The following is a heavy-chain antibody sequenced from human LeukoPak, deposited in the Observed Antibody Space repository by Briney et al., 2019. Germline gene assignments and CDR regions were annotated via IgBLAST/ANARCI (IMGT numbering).Heavy chain of an antibody. CDR1: RFTFSSHW. D-gene: IGHD2-2*01. Sequence: GGSLRLSCVVSRFTFSSHWMSWVRQAPGKGLEWVGNINQDGSEKYYVDSAKGRFTISRDNAKNSLYLQMNSLRAEDTAVYYCARSPVEVDGFDIWGQGTMVTVSS. V-gene: IGHV3-7*04. J-gene: IGHJ3*02. CDR3: ARSPVEVDGFDI. CDR2: INQDGSEK.